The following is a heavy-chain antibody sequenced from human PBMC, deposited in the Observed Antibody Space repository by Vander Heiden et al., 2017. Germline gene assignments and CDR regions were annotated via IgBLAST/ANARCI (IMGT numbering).Heavy chain of an antibody. CDR3: ARAGVTTIRATNMDV. V-gene: IGHV4-4*08. CDR1: GASISAYY. J-gene: IGHJ6*02. D-gene: IGHD4-17*01. Sequence: QVQLQESGPGLVKPSETLSLTCTVSGASISAYYWSWIRQSPGKGLEWIGDIYSLRNTNDNSSIKSRLTLSIDTSKNQFSLKLRSVTAADTAVYYCARAGVTTIRATNMDVWGQGTTVTVSS. CDR2: IYSLRNT.